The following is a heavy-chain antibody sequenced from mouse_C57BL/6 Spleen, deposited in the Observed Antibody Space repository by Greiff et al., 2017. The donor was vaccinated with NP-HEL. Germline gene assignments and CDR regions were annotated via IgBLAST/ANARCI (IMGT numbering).Heavy chain of an antibody. CDR1: GYSITSGYY. CDR2: ISYDGSN. J-gene: IGHJ4*01. V-gene: IGHV3-6*01. Sequence: EVQLQESGPGLVKPSQSLSLTCSVTGYSITSGYYWNWIRQFPGNKLEWMGYISYDGSNNYNPSLKNRISIPRDTSKNQFFLKLKSVTTEDTATYYCARVMDYWGQGTSVTVSS. CDR3: ARVMDY.